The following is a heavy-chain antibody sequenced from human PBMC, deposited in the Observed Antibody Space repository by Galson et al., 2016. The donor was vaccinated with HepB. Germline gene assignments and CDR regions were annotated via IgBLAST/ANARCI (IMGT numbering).Heavy chain of an antibody. CDR2: TYYRSKWYN. V-gene: IGHV6-1*01. CDR1: GDSVSSNSAA. CDR3: ARENLGDCGGGICYYRNFNY. Sequence: CAISGDSVSSNSAAWNWIRQSPSRGLEWLGRTYYRSKWYNEYAQSVKSRITINPDTSKNQFSLQLNSVTPDDTAVYYCARENLGDCGGGICYYRNFNYWGQRTLLTVPS. J-gene: IGHJ4*02. D-gene: IGHD2-15*01.